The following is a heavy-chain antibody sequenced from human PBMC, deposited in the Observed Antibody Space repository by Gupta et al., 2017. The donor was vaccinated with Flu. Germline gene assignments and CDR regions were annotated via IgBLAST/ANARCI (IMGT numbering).Heavy chain of an antibody. V-gene: IGHV3-48*03. CDR1: GFDFNSYE. Sequence: VLLVESGGGLVQPGGSLSFSCTAPGFDFNSYEMIWFRQAPGRGLEWVAFISSSAVTYYTDPVRGRFTISRDNANNLLYRQMSSLRGEDTAVYYCARGHWDNWGQGTLVTVSS. CDR2: ISSSAVT. CDR3: ARGHWDN. J-gene: IGHJ4*02.